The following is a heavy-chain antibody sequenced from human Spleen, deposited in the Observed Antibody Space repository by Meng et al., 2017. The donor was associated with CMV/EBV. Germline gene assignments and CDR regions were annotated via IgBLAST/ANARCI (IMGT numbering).Heavy chain of an antibody. J-gene: IGHJ5*02. Sequence: SGYTFTSYYMHWVRQAPGQGLEWMGIINPSNGGTNYAQKFQGRVTMTRDTSTSTVYMGLSSLRSEDTAVYYCARDHGVAARLNWFDPWGQGTLVTVSS. V-gene: IGHV1-46*01. CDR3: ARDHGVAARLNWFDP. D-gene: IGHD6-6*01. CDR2: INPSNGGT. CDR1: GYTFTSYY.